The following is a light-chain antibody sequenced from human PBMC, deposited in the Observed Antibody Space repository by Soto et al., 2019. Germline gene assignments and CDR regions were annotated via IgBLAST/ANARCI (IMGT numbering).Light chain of an antibody. Sequence: AIQMTQSPSTLPASVGDRVTIICRASQGITNDLSWYQQKPGKAPKLLIYAASTLQYGVPSRFSGSGSGTDFTLTISSLQPEDFATYYCLQDYSYPRTFGKGPRWKSN. J-gene: IGKJ1*01. CDR2: AAS. CDR3: LQDYSYPRT. V-gene: IGKV1-6*01. CDR1: QGITND.